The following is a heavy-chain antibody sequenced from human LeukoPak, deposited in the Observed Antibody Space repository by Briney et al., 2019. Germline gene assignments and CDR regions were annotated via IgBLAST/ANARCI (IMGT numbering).Heavy chain of an antibody. V-gene: IGHV3-23*01. J-gene: IGHJ6*03. Sequence: GGSLRLSCAASGFTFRSHGMNWVRQAPGKGLEWVSGISPSGGITYYTDSVRGRFTISRGNAKNSLYLQMNSLRAEDTALYYCARDGGWYKRGLDYYYYYMDVWGKGTSVTVSS. CDR2: ISPSGGIT. D-gene: IGHD6-19*01. CDR1: GFTFRSHG. CDR3: ARDGGWYKRGLDYYYYYMDV.